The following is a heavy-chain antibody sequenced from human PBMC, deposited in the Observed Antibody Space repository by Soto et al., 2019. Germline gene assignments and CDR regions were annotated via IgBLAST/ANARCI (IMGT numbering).Heavy chain of an antibody. J-gene: IGHJ6*03. CDR2: IYYSGTT. V-gene: IGHV4-59*08. CDR3: ARLRHHYCMDV. D-gene: IGHD6-25*01. CDR1: GGSISGLY. Sequence: SETLSLTCSVSGGSISGLYWSWVRQPPGRGLEWIGWIYYSGTTNYNPSLKSRVTISVDTSKNQFSLKLSSVTAADTAIYYCARLRHHYCMDVWGKGTTVTVSS.